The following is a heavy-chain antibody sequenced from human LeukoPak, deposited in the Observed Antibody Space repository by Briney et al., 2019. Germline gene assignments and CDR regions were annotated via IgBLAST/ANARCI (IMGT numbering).Heavy chain of an antibody. CDR3: ARDPAGIPAAIGGWFDP. D-gene: IGHD2-2*02. CDR2: ISSDGNDK. J-gene: IGHJ5*02. Sequence: GGSLRLSCAASGVTFRSYGMHWVRQAPGKGLEWVALISSDGNDKLYGESVRGRFTVSRDDSKSTLYLQMNSLRAEDTAVYYCARDPAGIPAAIGGWFDPWGPGTLVTVSS. V-gene: IGHV3-30*03. CDR1: GVTFRSYG.